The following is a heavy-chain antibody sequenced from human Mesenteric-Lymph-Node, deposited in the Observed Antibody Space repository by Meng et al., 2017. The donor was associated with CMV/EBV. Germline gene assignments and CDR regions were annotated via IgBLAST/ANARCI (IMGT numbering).Heavy chain of an antibody. D-gene: IGHD1-26*01. Sequence: GESLKISCTGSGFTVGDYTMSWVRQAPGKGLEWVANIKQDGSEKYYVDSVKGRFTISRDNAKNSLYLQMNSLRAEDTAVYYCARDVTIQIRGHDYYYGMDVWGQGTTVTVSS. J-gene: IGHJ6*02. CDR1: GFTVGDYT. CDR3: ARDVTIQIRGHDYYYGMDV. V-gene: IGHV3-7*01. CDR2: IKQDGSEK.